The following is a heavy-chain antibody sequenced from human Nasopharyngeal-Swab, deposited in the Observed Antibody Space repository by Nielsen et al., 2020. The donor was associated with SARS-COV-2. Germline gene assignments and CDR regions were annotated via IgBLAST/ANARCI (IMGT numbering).Heavy chain of an antibody. J-gene: IGHJ4*02. CDR3: ARDAPAHYGAFY. V-gene: IGHV3-53*05. D-gene: IGHD4-17*01. CDR2: IYGAGNT. Sequence: GGSLRLSCAASGFTVSNNHVTWVRQAPGKGLECVSVIYGAGNTYYADSVKGRFTISRDSSKNTLYLQMDSLRGEDTAVYYCARDAPAHYGAFYWGRGTLVTVSS. CDR1: GFTVSNNH.